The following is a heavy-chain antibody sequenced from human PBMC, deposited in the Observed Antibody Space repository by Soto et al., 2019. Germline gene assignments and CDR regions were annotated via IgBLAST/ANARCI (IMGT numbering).Heavy chain of an antibody. D-gene: IGHD1-26*01. CDR1: GSSITSTSYH. CDR2: FYYSGST. Sequence: SETLSLTCTVSGSSITSTSYHWGWIRQPPGKGLEWIGNFYYSGSTYYNPSLRSRVTISVDASKNQFSVKVSSVTATDTAVYYCARSVGDYYYGMDVWGQGTTVTVSS. J-gene: IGHJ6*02. CDR3: ARSVGDYYYGMDV. V-gene: IGHV4-39*01.